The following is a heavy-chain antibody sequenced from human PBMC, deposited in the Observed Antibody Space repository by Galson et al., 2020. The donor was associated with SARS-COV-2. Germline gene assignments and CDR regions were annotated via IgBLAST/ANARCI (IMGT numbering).Heavy chain of an antibody. CDR3: ASEVPGKFDY. CDR1: GYSISSGYY. V-gene: IGHV4-38-2*01. CDR2: IYHSGST. Sequence: SETLSLTCAVSGYSISSGYYWGWIRQPPGKGLEWIGSIYHSGSTYYNPSLKSRVTISVDTSKNQFSLTLSSVTAADTAVYYCASEVPGKFDYWGQGTLVTVSS. D-gene: IGHD1-1*01. J-gene: IGHJ4*02.